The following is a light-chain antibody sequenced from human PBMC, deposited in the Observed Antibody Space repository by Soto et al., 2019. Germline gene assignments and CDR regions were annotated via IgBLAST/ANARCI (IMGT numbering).Light chain of an antibody. Sequence: DIVLTQSQGALSLSPGERATLSCRANQSVNYSYLAWYQQKPGQAPRQLIYSASSRATGIPDRFSGSGSGTDFTLTISRLVPEDFAMYYCQQYGSSPPITFGGGTKVEIK. CDR3: QQYGSSPPIT. CDR2: SAS. V-gene: IGKV3-20*01. CDR1: QSVNYSY. J-gene: IGKJ4*01.